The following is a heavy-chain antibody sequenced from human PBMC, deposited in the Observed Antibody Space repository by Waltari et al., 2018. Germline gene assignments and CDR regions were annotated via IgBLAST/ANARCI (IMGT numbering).Heavy chain of an antibody. D-gene: IGHD3-10*01. J-gene: IGHJ4*02. CDR2: IRYDGSNK. CDR1: GVPIRSSG. CDR3: AKGPRGTVVQGLYFDY. V-gene: IGHV3-30*02. Sequence: QVQLGQSGGGVVQPEGAASVSCAACGVPIRSSGLHWVRQAAGKGLEWVAFIRYDGSNKHYADSVKGRFTISRDNSKNTLYLQMNSLRAEDTAVYYCAKGPRGTVVQGLYFDYWGQGTLVTVSS.